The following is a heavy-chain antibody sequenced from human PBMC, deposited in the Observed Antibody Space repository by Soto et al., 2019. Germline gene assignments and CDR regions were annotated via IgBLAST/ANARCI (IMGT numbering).Heavy chain of an antibody. CDR3: AAGEARSRNLAPYYLDF. Sequence: SETLSLTCTVSGGSMRNYFWTWIRQPPGKGLEWIGYIHYSGTTSFFPSYNPSLRSRVTISEDTSKNQFSLKVLSVTTADTAVYFCAAGEARSRNLAPYYLDFWGQGTLVTVSS. J-gene: IGHJ4*02. D-gene: IGHD6-13*01. CDR1: GGSMRNYF. CDR2: IHYSGTT. V-gene: IGHV4-59*01.